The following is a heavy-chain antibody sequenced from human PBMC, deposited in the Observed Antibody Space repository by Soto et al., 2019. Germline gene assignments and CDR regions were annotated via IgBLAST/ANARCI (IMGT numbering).Heavy chain of an antibody. CDR2: IYYSGST. CDR1: GGSISSYY. D-gene: IGHD3-3*01. CDR3: ARDGGDFWSGPYNWFDP. Sequence: SETPSLTCTVSGGSISSYYWSWIRQPPGKGLEWIGYIYYSGSTNYNPSLKSRVTISVDTSKNQFSLKLSSVTAADTAVYYCARDGGDFWSGPYNWFDPWGQGTLVTVSS. V-gene: IGHV4-59*01. J-gene: IGHJ5*02.